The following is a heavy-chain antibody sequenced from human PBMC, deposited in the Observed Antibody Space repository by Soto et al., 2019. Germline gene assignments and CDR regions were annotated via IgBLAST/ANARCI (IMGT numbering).Heavy chain of an antibody. CDR2: ISFDGNNK. D-gene: IGHD3-10*01. J-gene: IGHJ6*02. CDR1: GFTFNNYG. CDR3: AKDGRRSHSYYDSEIGLYGMDV. Sequence: QVQLVESGGGVVQPGRSLRLSCAPSGFTFNNYGMHWVRQAPGKGLEWLALISFDGNNKHYADSVRGRFTISRDNSMNTLYLQMNSLRAEDTAVYYCAKDGRRSHSYYDSEIGLYGMDVWGQGTTVTVSS. V-gene: IGHV3-30*18.